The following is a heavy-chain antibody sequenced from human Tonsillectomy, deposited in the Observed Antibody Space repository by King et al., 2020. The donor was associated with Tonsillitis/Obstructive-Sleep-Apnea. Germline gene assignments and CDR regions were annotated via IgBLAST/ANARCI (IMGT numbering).Heavy chain of an antibody. Sequence: QLQESGPGLVKPSETLSLTCTVSGGSISSYYWSWIRQPAGKGLEWIGRIYTSGSTNYNPSLKSRVTMSVDTSKNQFSLKLSSVTAADTAVYCCARGLHCSSTSCYLMDYWGQGTLVTVSS. J-gene: IGHJ4*02. CDR3: ARGLHCSSTSCYLMDY. CDR1: GGSISSYY. CDR2: IYTSGST. D-gene: IGHD2-2*01. V-gene: IGHV4-4*07.